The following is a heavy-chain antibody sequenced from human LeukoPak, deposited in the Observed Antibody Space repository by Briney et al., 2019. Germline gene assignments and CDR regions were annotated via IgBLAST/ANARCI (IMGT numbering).Heavy chain of an antibody. CDR1: GSGFTFNNYW. D-gene: IGHD3-22*01. CDR3: AKGLPYESRAYYDRLFDE. CDR2: INADGSTT. Sequence: SGGSLRLSCAASGSGFTFNNYWMHWVRQARGKGLVWVSRINADGSTTSYADSVRGRFTISRDNAKNTLYLQMNSLRVEDTAVYYCAKGLPYESRAYYDRLFDEWGQGTLVTVSS. J-gene: IGHJ4*02. V-gene: IGHV3-74*01.